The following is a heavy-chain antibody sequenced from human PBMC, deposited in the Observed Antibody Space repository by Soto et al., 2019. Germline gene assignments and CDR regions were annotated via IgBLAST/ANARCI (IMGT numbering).Heavy chain of an antibody. CDR3: ARGDYGSGYYYYYYGMDV. CDR2: INPNSGGT. Sequence: ASVKVSCKVSGYTLTGYYMHWVRQAPGQGLEWMGWINPNSGGTNYAQKFQGWVTMTRDTSISTAYMELSRLRSGDTAVYYCARGDYGSGYYYYYYGMDVWGQGTTVTVSS. D-gene: IGHD3-10*01. CDR1: GYTLTGYY. J-gene: IGHJ6*02. V-gene: IGHV1-2*04.